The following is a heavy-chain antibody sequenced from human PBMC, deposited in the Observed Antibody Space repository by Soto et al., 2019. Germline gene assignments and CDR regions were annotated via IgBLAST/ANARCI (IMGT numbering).Heavy chain of an antibody. CDR1: GFTFSSYW. Sequence: GGSLRLSCAASGFTFSSYWMSWVRQAPGKGLEWVANIKQDGSEKYYVDSVKGRFTISRDNAKNPLYLQMNSLRAEDTAVYYCASIPDSSGHVSDAFDIWGQGTMVTVSS. D-gene: IGHD3-22*01. V-gene: IGHV3-7*05. CDR2: IKQDGSEK. CDR3: ASIPDSSGHVSDAFDI. J-gene: IGHJ3*02.